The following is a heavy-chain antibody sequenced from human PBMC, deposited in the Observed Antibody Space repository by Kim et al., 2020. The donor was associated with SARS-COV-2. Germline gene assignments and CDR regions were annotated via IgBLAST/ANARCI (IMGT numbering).Heavy chain of an antibody. D-gene: IGHD3-10*01. V-gene: IGHV3-15*01. CDR3: TTDPYGHTIDFDY. Sequence: YAAPVKGRFTISRDDSKNTLYLQMNSLKTEDTAVYYCTTDPYGHTIDFDYWGQGTLVTVSS. J-gene: IGHJ4*02.